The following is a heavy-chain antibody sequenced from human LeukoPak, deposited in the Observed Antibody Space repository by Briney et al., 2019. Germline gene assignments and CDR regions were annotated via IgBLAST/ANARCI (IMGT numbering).Heavy chain of an antibody. CDR1: GGTFSSYA. D-gene: IGHD6-13*01. J-gene: IGHJ4*02. V-gene: IGHV1-69*01. CDR3: ARAPSIAAAPFDY. CDR2: IIPIFGTA. Sequence: GASVKVSCKASGGTFSSYAISWVRQAPGQGLEWMGGIIPIFGTANYAQKFQGRVTITADESTSTAYMELSSLRSEDTAVYYCARAPSIAAAPFDYWGQGTLVTVSS.